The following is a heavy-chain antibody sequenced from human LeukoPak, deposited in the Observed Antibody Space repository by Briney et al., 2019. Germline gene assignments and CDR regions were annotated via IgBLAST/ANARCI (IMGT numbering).Heavy chain of an antibody. Sequence: GSLRLSCAASGFTFSSYGMHWVRQAPGKGLEWVAVIWYDGSNKYYADSVKGRFTISRDNSKNTLYLQMNSLRAEDTAVYYCARTPGGCSGGSCYSGSFDYWGQGTLVTVSS. V-gene: IGHV3-33*01. J-gene: IGHJ4*02. CDR1: GFTFSSYG. CDR2: IWYDGSNK. CDR3: ARTPGGCSGGSCYSGSFDY. D-gene: IGHD2-15*01.